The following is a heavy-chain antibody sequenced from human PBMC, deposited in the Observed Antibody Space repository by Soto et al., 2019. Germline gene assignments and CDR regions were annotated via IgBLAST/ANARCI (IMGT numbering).Heavy chain of an antibody. Sequence: PGESLKISCKGSGYNFNAYWIAWVRQMPGKGLEWMGIIYPSDSDTRYSPSFQGQVTISADKSISTAYLQWSSLKASDTAMYFCARPSRGDFWSGYQGPTYYYYGMDVWGQGTTVTVSS. V-gene: IGHV5-51*01. CDR3: ARPSRGDFWSGYQGPTYYYYGMDV. CDR1: GYNFNAYW. CDR2: IYPSDSDT. D-gene: IGHD3-3*01. J-gene: IGHJ6*02.